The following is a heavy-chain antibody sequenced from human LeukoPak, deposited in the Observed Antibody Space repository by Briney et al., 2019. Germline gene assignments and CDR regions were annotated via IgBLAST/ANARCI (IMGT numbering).Heavy chain of an antibody. CDR3: ARDGYYGSGSYDY. CDR1: GFTLSSYE. J-gene: IGHJ4*02. V-gene: IGHV3-48*03. D-gene: IGHD3-10*01. CDR2: ISSSGSTI. Sequence: GGSLRLSCAASGFTLSSYEMSWVRQAPGKGLEWVSYISSSGSTIYYADSVKGRFTISRDNAKNSLYLQMNSLRAEDTAVYYCARDGYYGSGSYDYWGQGTLVTVSS.